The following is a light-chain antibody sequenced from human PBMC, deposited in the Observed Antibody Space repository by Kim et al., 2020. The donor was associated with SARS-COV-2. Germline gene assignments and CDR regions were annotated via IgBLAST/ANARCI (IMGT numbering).Light chain of an antibody. CDR2: ATS. J-gene: IGKJ1*01. V-gene: IGKV1-6*01. CDR3: LQDSTYPRT. CDR1: QGIRND. Sequence: AIQMTQSPSSLSASVGDRVTISCRASQGIRNDLGWYQQKPGKAPKLLIYATSSLQSGVPPRFSGSGSGTDFTLTISSLQPEDFATYYCLQDSTYPRTFGQRTKVDIK.